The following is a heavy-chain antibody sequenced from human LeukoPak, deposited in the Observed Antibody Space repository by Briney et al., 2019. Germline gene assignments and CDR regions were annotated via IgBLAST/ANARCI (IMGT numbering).Heavy chain of an antibody. CDR1: GGSFSGYY. CDR2: INHSGST. D-gene: IGHD3-3*01. V-gene: IGHV4-34*01. Sequence: PSETLSLTCAVYGGSFSGYYWSWIRQPPGQGLEWIGEINHSGSTNYNPSLTSRVTISVDTSKNQFSLKLSSETAADTAVYYCARDYDFWSGIFDYWGQGTLVTVSS. CDR3: ARDYDFWSGIFDY. J-gene: IGHJ4*02.